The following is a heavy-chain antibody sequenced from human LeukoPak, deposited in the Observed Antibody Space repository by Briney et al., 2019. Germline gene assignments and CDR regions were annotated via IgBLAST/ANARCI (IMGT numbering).Heavy chain of an antibody. J-gene: IGHJ5*02. Sequence: GGSLRLSCAASGFTFSSYAMSWVRQAPGKGLEWVSAISGSGGSTYYADSVKGRFTISRDNSKNTLYLQMNSLRAEDTAVYYCAKSPDYDYVWGSYRLDPWGQGTLVTVSS. CDR1: GFTFSSYA. CDR2: ISGSGGST. V-gene: IGHV3-23*01. D-gene: IGHD3-16*02. CDR3: AKSPDYDYVWGSYRLDP.